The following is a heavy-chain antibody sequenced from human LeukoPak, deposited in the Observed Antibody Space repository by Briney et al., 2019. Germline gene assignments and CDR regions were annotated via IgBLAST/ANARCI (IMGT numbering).Heavy chain of an antibody. CDR2: ISSSGGAI. Sequence: GGSLRLSCAASGFTFSTYSMNWVRQAPGKGLEWVSYISSSGGAIYYADSVKGRFTISRDNAKNSLYLQMNGLRAEDTAVYYCARDFGWAFDYWGQGTLVTVSS. J-gene: IGHJ4*02. D-gene: IGHD6-19*01. V-gene: IGHV3-48*01. CDR1: GFTFSTYS. CDR3: ARDFGWAFDY.